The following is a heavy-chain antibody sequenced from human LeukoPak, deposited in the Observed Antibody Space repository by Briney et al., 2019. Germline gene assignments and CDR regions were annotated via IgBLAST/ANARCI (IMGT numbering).Heavy chain of an antibody. Sequence: SETLSLTCTVSGYSITNTYFWGWIRQPPGKGLEWIGTIYHGGSPYYNPCLKSRVTISLDTSKSQFSLRLTSVTPADPAVYYCARATHLSGLGDLLGQGNLVTVSS. CDR1: GYSITNTYF. CDR3: ARATHLSGLGDL. J-gene: IGHJ5*02. V-gene: IGHV4-38-2*02. CDR2: IYHGGSP. D-gene: IGHD5-12*01.